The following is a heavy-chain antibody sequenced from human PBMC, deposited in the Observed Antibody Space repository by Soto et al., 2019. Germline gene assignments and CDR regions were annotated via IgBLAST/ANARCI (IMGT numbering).Heavy chain of an antibody. CDR1: GGSISSSSYY. Sequence: SETLSLTCTVSGGSISSSSYYWGWIRQPPGKGLEWIGSIYYSGSTYYNPSLKSRVTISVDTSKNQFSLKLSSVTAADTAVYYCAIVPVAAARTCIHFWGPGT. V-gene: IGHV4-39*01. D-gene: IGHD6-13*01. J-gene: IGHJ4*02. CDR3: AIVPVAAARTCIHF. CDR2: IYYSGST.